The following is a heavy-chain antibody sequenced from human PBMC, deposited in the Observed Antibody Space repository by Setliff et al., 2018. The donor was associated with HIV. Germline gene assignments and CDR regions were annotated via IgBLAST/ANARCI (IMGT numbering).Heavy chain of an antibody. CDR3: ARAAAYFNFWTGYHPHAFDI. D-gene: IGHD3-3*01. CDR2: ISSDGSEK. J-gene: IGHJ3*02. CDR1: GFTFRSYG. Sequence: PGGSLRLSCAASGFTFRSYGLHWVRQAPGKGLEWVAVISSDGSEKKYGDSVKGRFTISRDNTNNSLYLHMNSLRAEDTAVYYCARAAAYFNFWTGYHPHAFDIWGQGTMVTVSS. V-gene: IGHV3-30*03.